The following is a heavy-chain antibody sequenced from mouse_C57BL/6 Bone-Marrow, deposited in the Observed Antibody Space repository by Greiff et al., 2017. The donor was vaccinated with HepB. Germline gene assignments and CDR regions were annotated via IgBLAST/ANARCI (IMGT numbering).Heavy chain of an antibody. CDR2: IYPGSGST. CDR3: ARRGPYYVDY. Sequence: QVQLQQPGAELVKPGASVKMSCKASGYTFTSYWITWVKQRPGQGLEWIGDIYPGSGSTNYNEKFKSKATQTVDTCSSTAYMQLSSLTSEVSAVYYCARRGPYYVDYWGQGTTLTVSS. J-gene: IGHJ2*01. V-gene: IGHV1-55*01. CDR1: GYTFTSYW.